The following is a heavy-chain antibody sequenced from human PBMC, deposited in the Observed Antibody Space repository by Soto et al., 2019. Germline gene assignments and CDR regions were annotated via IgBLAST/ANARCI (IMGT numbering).Heavy chain of an antibody. Sequence: QVQLQQWGAGLLKPSETLSLTCAVYGGSFSGYYWSWIRQPPGKGLEWIGEINHSGSTNYNPSLKSRGTISEDTSQNQISLKLSSVTAADTDVYYCARGPRYCSSTSCYGGGHYYYYYYMDVWGKGTTVTVSS. D-gene: IGHD2-2*01. J-gene: IGHJ6*03. CDR2: INHSGST. CDR3: ARGPRYCSSTSCYGGGHYYYYYYMDV. V-gene: IGHV4-34*01. CDR1: GGSFSGYY.